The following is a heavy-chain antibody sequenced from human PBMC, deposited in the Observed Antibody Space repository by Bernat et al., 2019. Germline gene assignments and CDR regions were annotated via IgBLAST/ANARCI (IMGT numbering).Heavy chain of an antibody. Sequence: EVQLVESGGGLVQPGRSLRLSCTASGFTFGDYAMSWVRQAPGKGLEWVGFIRSKAYGGTTEYAASVKGRFTISRDDSKSIAYLQMNSLKTEDTAVYYCTGTYYDILTGYYTIDYWGQGTLVTVSS. CDR1: GFTFGDYA. CDR3: TGTYYDILTGYYTIDY. J-gene: IGHJ4*02. D-gene: IGHD3-9*01. CDR2: IRSKAYGGTT. V-gene: IGHV3-49*04.